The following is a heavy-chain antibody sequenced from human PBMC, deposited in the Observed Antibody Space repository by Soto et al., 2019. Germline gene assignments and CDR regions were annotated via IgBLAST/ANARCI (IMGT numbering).Heavy chain of an antibody. V-gene: IGHV4-4*02. J-gene: IGHJ6*02. Sequence: PSETLSLTCAVSGGSISSSNWWSWVRQPPGKGLEWFGEIYHSGSTNYNPSLRSRVTISVDKSKNQFSLKLSSVTAADTAVYYCARDQWPRGGMDVWGQGTTVTVSS. CDR1: GGSISSSNW. D-gene: IGHD6-19*01. CDR3: ARDQWPRGGMDV. CDR2: IYHSGST.